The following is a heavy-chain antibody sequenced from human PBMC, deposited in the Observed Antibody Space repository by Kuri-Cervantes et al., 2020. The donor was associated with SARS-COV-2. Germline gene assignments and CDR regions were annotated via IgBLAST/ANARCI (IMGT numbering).Heavy chain of an antibody. J-gene: IGHJ4*02. D-gene: IGHD6-19*01. Sequence: GESLKISCEVSGFLFSASAIHWVRQASGKGLEWVGRVRGKANNYATAYAASVKGRFTISRDDSKNMAYLQMNSLKTEDTAVYYCTTERWLVPVFDYWGQGTLVTVSS. CDR2: VRGKANNYAT. V-gene: IGHV3-73*01. CDR1: GFLFSASA. CDR3: TTERWLVPVFDY.